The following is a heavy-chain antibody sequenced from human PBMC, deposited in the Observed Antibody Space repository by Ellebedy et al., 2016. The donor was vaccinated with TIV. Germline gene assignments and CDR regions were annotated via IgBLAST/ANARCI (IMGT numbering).Heavy chain of an antibody. CDR3: AKDPASGYKYGSPWFDP. Sequence: GESLKISCAASGFTFSIYAMSWVRLAPGKGLEWVSLISGSGDRTYYEDSVKGRFTISRDNSKDTLYVQMNSLRAEDTAVYYCAKDPASGYKYGSPWFDPWGQGTLVTVSS. V-gene: IGHV3-23*01. CDR1: GFTFSIYA. J-gene: IGHJ5*02. D-gene: IGHD3-10*01. CDR2: ISGSGDRT.